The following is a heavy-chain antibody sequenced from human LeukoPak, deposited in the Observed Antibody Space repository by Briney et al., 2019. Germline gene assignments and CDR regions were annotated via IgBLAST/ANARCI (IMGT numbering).Heavy chain of an antibody. CDR3: ARGAQVIAAAGTVPFDY. J-gene: IGHJ4*02. CDR2: ISAYNGNT. Sequence: GASVKVSCKASGYTFTSYGISWVRQAPGQGLEWMGWISAYNGNTNYAQKLQGRVTMTTDTSTSTAYMGLRSLRSDDTAVYYCARGAQVIAAAGTVPFDYWGQGTLVTVSS. V-gene: IGHV1-18*01. CDR1: GYTFTSYG. D-gene: IGHD6-13*01.